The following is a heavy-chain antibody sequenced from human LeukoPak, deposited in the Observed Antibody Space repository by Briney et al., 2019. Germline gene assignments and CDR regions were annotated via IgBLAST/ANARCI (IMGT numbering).Heavy chain of an antibody. D-gene: IGHD3-16*01. CDR3: AALGVGGY. CDR2: ISGRGEST. J-gene: IGHJ4*02. Sequence: GSLRLSCAASGFTFSSYVMSWVRQAPGKGLEWLSCISGRGESTHFADSAKGRFTISRDNSKNTLSLQMNSLRAEDTAIYYCAALGVGGYWGQGTLVTVSS. V-gene: IGHV3-23*01. CDR1: GFTFSSYV.